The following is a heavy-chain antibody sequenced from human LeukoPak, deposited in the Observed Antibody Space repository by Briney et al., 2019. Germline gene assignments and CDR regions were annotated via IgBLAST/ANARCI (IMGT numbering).Heavy chain of an antibody. Sequence: PGGSLRLSCAASGFTFSSYEMNWVRQAPGKGLEWVSYISSSGSTIYYADSVKGRFTISRDNAKNSLYLQMNSLRAEDTAVYYCARGNDRRVRWFDPWGQGTLVTVSS. CDR1: GFTFSSYE. D-gene: IGHD3-10*01. CDR2: ISSSGSTI. V-gene: IGHV3-48*03. CDR3: ARGNDRRVRWFDP. J-gene: IGHJ5*02.